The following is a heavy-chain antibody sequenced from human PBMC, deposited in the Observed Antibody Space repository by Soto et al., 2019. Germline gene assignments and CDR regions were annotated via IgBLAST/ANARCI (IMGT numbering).Heavy chain of an antibody. J-gene: IGHJ4*02. CDR2: FGSGDTT. D-gene: IGHD3-22*01. V-gene: IGHV3-23*01. CDR1: GFTFNTNA. CDR3: ARGGSGYVWFNEF. Sequence: EVQLLESGGGLVEAGGSLRLSCATSGFTFNTNAMAWVRQAPGRGLEWVSGFGSGDTTYYADSVKGRFTISRDNSKSTLYLQMNSLRAEDTARYYCARGGSGYVWFNEFWGQGTLVTVSS.